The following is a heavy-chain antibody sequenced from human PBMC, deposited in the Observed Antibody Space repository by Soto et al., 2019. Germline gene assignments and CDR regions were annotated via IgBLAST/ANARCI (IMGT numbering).Heavy chain of an antibody. CDR3: AREWLDHNWFDP. CDR1: GYTFTGYY. V-gene: IGHV1-2*02. D-gene: IGHD6-19*01. CDR2: INPNSGGT. Sequence: ASVKVSCKASGYTFTGYYMHWVRQAPGQGLEWMGWINPNSGGTNYAQKFQGRVTMTRDTSISTAYMELSRLRSDDTAVYYCAREWLDHNWFDPWGKGTLVTSPQ. J-gene: IGHJ5*02.